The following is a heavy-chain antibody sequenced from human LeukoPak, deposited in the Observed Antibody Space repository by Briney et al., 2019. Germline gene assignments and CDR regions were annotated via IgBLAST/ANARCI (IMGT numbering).Heavy chain of an antibody. Sequence: PSETLSLTCTVSGGSISSYYWSWIRQPPGKGLEWVANIHQDGNEKYYVDSVKGRFTISRDNAKNSLYLQMNSLRVEDTAVYYCARGDAFSGDYWGQGTLVTVSS. V-gene: IGHV3-7*04. CDR3: ARGDAFSGDY. CDR1: GGSISSYY. CDR2: IHQDGNEK. D-gene: IGHD5-24*01. J-gene: IGHJ4*02.